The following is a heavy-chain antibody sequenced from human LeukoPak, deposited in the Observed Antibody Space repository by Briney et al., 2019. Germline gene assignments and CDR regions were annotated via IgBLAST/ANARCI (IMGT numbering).Heavy chain of an antibody. CDR3: ARDYYDSSGYYDDSRDNWFDP. V-gene: IGHV3-11*01. Sequence: GGSLRLSCAASGFTFSDYYMSWIRQAPGKGLEWVSYISSSGSTIYYADSVKGRFTISRDNAKNSLYLQMNSLRAEDTAVYYCARDYYDSSGYYDDSRDNWFDPWGQGTLVTVSS. CDR2: ISSSGSTI. J-gene: IGHJ5*02. CDR1: GFTFSDYY. D-gene: IGHD3-22*01.